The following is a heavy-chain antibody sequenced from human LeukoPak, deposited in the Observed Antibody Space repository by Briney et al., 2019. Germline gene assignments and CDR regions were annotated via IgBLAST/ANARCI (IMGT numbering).Heavy chain of an antibody. Sequence: GGSLRLSCAASGFTFSSYAMHWVRQAPGKGLEWVTIISYDGTNKYYADSVKGRFTISRDNSKNTLYLQMNSLRAEDTAVYYCAKDASWELLPYPSWFDPWGQGTLVTVSS. CDR2: ISYDGTNK. CDR1: GFTFSSYA. J-gene: IGHJ5*02. D-gene: IGHD1-26*01. CDR3: AKDASWELLPYPSWFDP. V-gene: IGHV3-30*04.